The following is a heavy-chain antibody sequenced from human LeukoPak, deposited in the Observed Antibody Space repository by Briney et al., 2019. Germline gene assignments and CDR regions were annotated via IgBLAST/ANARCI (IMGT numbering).Heavy chain of an antibody. Sequence: GGSLRLSCAASGFTFSGSAMHWVRQASGNGLEWVGRIRSKANSYATAYAASVKGRFTISRDDSKNTAYLQMNSLKTEDTAVYYCTRLASRDGYNYEAFDIWGQGTIVTVSS. CDR1: GFTFSGSA. CDR2: IRSKANSYAT. CDR3: TRLASRDGYNYEAFDI. D-gene: IGHD5-24*01. V-gene: IGHV3-73*01. J-gene: IGHJ3*02.